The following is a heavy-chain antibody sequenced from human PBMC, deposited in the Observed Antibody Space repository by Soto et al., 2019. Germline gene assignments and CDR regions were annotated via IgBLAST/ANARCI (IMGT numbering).Heavy chain of an antibody. CDR2: IKQDGSEK. Sequence: GGSLRLSCAASGFAVSSYWIICFRQAPWKGLEWVANIKQDGSEKYYVDSVKGRFTISRDNAKNSLYLQMNSLRAEDTAVYYCARVTYYYDSSGYLPPYYFDYWGQGTLVTVSS. V-gene: IGHV3-7*01. CDR1: GFAVSSYW. D-gene: IGHD3-22*01. J-gene: IGHJ4*02. CDR3: ARVTYYYDSSGYLPPYYFDY.